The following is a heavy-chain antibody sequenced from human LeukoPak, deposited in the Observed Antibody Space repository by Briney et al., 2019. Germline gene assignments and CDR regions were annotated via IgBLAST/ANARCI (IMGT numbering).Heavy chain of an antibody. CDR3: AGESGGGYHSEGPKH. J-gene: IGHJ1*01. CDR2: VRYDGKNE. Sequence: PGGSLRLSCAASGFVFSDYGMHWVRQAPGKGLEWVAFVRYDGKNEYYADSMKGRFTISRDNSKNTLFLQMNNLRAEDTAVYSCAGESGGGYHSEGPKHWGLGTLVTVSS. CDR1: GFVFSDYG. V-gene: IGHV3-30*02. D-gene: IGHD2-21*02.